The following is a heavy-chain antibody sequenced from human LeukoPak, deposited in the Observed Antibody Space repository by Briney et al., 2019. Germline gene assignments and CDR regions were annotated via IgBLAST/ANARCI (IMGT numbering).Heavy chain of an antibody. J-gene: IGHJ4*02. Sequence: GGSLRLSCAASGFTLTSYGMTWVRQAPGKGLEWVSAISGSGGSTYYADSVKGRLTISRDHSTSTLYLQMTSLRAEDTAVYYCARDRMGGYSLDYWGQGTLVTVSS. CDR3: ARDRMGGYSLDY. CDR2: ISGSGGST. D-gene: IGHD2-15*01. V-gene: IGHV3-23*01. CDR1: GFTLTSYG.